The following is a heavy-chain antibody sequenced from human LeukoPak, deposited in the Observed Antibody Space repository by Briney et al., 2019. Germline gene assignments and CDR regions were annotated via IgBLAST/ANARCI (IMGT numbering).Heavy chain of an antibody. Sequence: GGSLRLSCAASGFTFSAYSMNWVRQAPGKGLEWVSSIRSSSFIYYAGSVKGRFTISRDNAKNSLYLQMNSLRAEDTAVYYCARNQLEMATITGWFDPWGQGTLVTVSS. CDR2: IRSSSFI. D-gene: IGHD5-24*01. CDR1: GFTFSAYS. J-gene: IGHJ5*02. V-gene: IGHV3-21*01. CDR3: ARNQLEMATITGWFDP.